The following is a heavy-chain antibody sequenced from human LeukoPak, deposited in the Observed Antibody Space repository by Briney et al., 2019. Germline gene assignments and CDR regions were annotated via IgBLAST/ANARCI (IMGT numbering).Heavy chain of an antibody. D-gene: IGHD3-3*01. CDR1: GFTFSSYS. CDR2: IISSSSTI. CDR3: ASQSYYDFWSGYPKALDY. V-gene: IGHV3-48*01. Sequence: PGGSLRLSYAASGFTFSSYSMNWVRQAPGRGRGGVSYIISSSSTIYYADSVKGRFTISRDNAKNSLYLQMNSLRAEDTAVYYCASQSYYDFWSGYPKALDYWGQGTLVTVSS. J-gene: IGHJ4*02.